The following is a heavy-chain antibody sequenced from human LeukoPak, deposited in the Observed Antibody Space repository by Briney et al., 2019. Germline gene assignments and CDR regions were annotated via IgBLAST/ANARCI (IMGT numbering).Heavy chain of an antibody. V-gene: IGHV3-48*01. CDR1: GFTFSSYS. D-gene: IGHD3-16*01. J-gene: IGHJ4*02. CDR2: ISSSSSTI. CDR3: AREIGGGPIDY. Sequence: GGSLRLSCAASGFTFSSYSMNWVRQAPGKGLEWVSYISSSSSTIYYADSVKGRFTISGDNAKNSLYLQMNSLRAEDTAVYYCAREIGGGPIDYWGQGTLVTVSS.